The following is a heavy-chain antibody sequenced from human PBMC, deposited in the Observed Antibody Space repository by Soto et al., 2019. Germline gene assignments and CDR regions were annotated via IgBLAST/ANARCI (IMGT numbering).Heavy chain of an antibody. V-gene: IGHV4-59*01. CDR1: GGSISSYY. D-gene: IGHD2-2*01. Sequence: SETLSLTCTVSGGSISSYYWSWIRQPPGKGLEWIGYIYYSGSTNYNPSLKSRVTISVDTSKNQFSLKLSSVTAADTAVYYCASAQTRGAFDIWGQGTMVTVSS. J-gene: IGHJ3*02. CDR3: ASAQTRGAFDI. CDR2: IYYSGST.